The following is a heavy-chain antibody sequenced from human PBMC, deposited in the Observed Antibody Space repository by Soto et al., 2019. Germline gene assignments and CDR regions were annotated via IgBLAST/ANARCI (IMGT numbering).Heavy chain of an antibody. D-gene: IGHD3-22*01. CDR1: GYTFTSYG. Sequence: ASVKVSCKASGYTFTSYGISWVRQATGQGFEWMGWMNPNSGNSGNAQRFQDRITLTRNTSTSTAYMELSSLRSEDTAVYYCVRDYYDSSGYYSDASDIWGQGTMVTVSS. J-gene: IGHJ3*02. CDR2: MNPNSGNS. V-gene: IGHV1-8*02. CDR3: VRDYYDSSGYYSDASDI.